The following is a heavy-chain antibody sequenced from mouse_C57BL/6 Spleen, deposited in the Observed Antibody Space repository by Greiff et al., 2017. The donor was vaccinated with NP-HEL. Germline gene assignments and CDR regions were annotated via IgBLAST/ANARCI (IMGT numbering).Heavy chain of an antibody. CDR2: IYPGDGDT. V-gene: IGHV1-82*01. Sequence: QVQLQQSGPELVKPGASVKISCKASGYAFSSSWMNWVKQRPGKGLEWIGRIYPGDGDTNYNGKFKGKATLTADKSSSTAYMQLSSLTSEDSAVYFCARCTDSLFDYWGQGTTLTVSS. CDR1: GYAFSSSW. J-gene: IGHJ2*01. CDR3: ARCTDSLFDY. D-gene: IGHD2-13*01.